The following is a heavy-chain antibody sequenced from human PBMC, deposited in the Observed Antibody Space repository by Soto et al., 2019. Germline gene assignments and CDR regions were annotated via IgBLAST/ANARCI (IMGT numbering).Heavy chain of an antibody. Sequence: GGSLRHSCAADGGPFGDFGMHWVRKEPGKGLEWVANIKEDGSEKYFLDSVKGRFTISRDNAKNSLYLQINSLRAEDTGVYYCARDLGRTAAGYYYYDAMDVWVQGTKVTVS. V-gene: IGHV3-7*01. D-gene: IGHD2-2*01. CDR2: IKEDGSEK. J-gene: IGHJ6*02. CDR1: GGPFGDFG. CDR3: ARDLGRTAAGYYYYDAMDV.